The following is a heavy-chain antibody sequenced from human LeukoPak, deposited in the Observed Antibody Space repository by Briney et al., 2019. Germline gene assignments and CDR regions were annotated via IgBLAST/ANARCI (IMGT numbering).Heavy chain of an antibody. J-gene: IGHJ4*02. D-gene: IGHD1-26*01. V-gene: IGHV3-53*01. CDR1: GFTVSSNY. CDR3: ARGRNSGSYPPDY. CDR2: IYSGGST. Sequence: GGSLRLSCAASGFTVSSNYMSWVRQAPGKGLEWVSVIYSGGSTYYADSVKGRFTISRDNSKNTLYLQMNSLRAEDTAVYYCARGRNSGSYPPDYWGQGTLVTVSS.